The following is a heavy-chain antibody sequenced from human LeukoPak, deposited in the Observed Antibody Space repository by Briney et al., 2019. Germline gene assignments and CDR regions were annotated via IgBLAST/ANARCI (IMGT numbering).Heavy chain of an antibody. Sequence: ASVKVSCKASGYTFTSYGISWVRQAPGQGLEWMGLISAYNGNTNYAQKLQGRVTMTTDTSTSTAYMELRSLRSDDTAVYYCASIYCSGGSCYPGDAFDIWGQGTMVTVSS. CDR1: GYTFTSYG. V-gene: IGHV1-18*01. CDR2: ISAYNGNT. CDR3: ASIYCSGGSCYPGDAFDI. D-gene: IGHD2-15*01. J-gene: IGHJ3*02.